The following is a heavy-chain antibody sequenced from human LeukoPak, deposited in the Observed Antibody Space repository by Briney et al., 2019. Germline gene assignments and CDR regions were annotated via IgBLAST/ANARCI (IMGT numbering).Heavy chain of an antibody. CDR1: GYTFTSYD. D-gene: IGHD1-26*01. CDR2: MNPNSGNT. V-gene: IGHV1-8*01. J-gene: IGHJ3*02. CDR3: ARGGGATRFDAFDI. Sequence: ASVKVSCKASGYTFTSYDINWVRQATGQGLEWMGWMNPNSGNTGYAQKFQGRVTMTRNTSISTAYMELGSLRSEDTAVYYCARGGGATRFDAFDIWGQGTMVTVSS.